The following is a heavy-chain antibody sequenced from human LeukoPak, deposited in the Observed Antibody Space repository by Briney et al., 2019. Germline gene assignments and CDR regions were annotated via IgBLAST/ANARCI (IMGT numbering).Heavy chain of an antibody. CDR2: IKSKTDGGTT. J-gene: IGHJ6*02. Sequence: PGGSLRLSCAAPGFTFSNAWMSWVRQAPGKGLEWVGRIKSKTDGGTTDYAAPVKGRFTISRDDSKNTLYLQMNSLKTEDTAVYYCTTPFLVPAAIYYYYYGMDVWGQGTTVTVSS. V-gene: IGHV3-15*01. D-gene: IGHD2-2*01. CDR3: TTPFLVPAAIYYYYYGMDV. CDR1: GFTFSNAW.